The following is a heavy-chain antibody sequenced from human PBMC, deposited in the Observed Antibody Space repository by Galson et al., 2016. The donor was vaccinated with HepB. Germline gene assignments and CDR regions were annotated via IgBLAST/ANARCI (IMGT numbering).Heavy chain of an antibody. J-gene: IGHJ5*01. D-gene: IGHD7-27*01. Sequence: CAISGDSVSNINVAWNWIRQSPSRGLEWLGRTYYRSKWWHTYAVSMKSRTTINPDTFKNQFSLQLNSVTPEDTVVYYCARAGANWDGGGDNYFDSWGQGILVTVSS. CDR3: ARAGANWDGGGDNYFDS. CDR2: TYYRSKWWH. V-gene: IGHV6-1*01. CDR1: GDSVSNINVA.